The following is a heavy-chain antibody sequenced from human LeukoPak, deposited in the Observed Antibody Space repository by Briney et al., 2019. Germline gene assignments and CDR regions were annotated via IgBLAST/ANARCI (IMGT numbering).Heavy chain of an antibody. J-gene: IGHJ4*02. V-gene: IGHV4-30-2*01. CDR1: GGSISSGGYY. CDR3: ARVGGSYYGGRIIDY. CDR2: IYHSGST. Sequence: PSETLSLTCTVSGGSISSGGYYWSWIRQPPGKGLEWIGYIYHSGSTYYNPSLKSRVTISVDRSKNQFSLKLSSVTAADTAMYYCARVGGSYYGGRIIDYWGQGTLVTVSS. D-gene: IGHD1-26*01.